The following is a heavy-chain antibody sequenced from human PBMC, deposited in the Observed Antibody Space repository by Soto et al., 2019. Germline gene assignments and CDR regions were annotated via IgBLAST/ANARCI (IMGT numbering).Heavy chain of an antibody. D-gene: IGHD2-21*02. J-gene: IGHJ4*02. Sequence: QVQLQESGPGLVKPSETLSLTCTVSGGSVSSGSYYWSWIRQPPGKGLEWIGYIYYSGSTNYNPSLKSRVTLSVDTSKNQFSLKLSSVTAADTAVYYCARADVVVTAIGGWYYFDYWGQGTLVTVSS. CDR2: IYYSGST. V-gene: IGHV4-61*01. CDR3: ARADVVVTAIGGWYYFDY. CDR1: GGSVSSGSYY.